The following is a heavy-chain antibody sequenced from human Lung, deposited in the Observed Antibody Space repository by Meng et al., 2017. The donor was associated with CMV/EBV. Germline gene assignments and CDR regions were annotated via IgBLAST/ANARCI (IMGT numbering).Heavy chain of an antibody. J-gene: IGHJ4*02. CDR1: ELTFSSDA. Sequence: GSELTFSSDAMSWVLQAQGKGREWVSIISDNGGGIYYADSVKGRFTISRDNSENTVYMQMNSLRAEDTAVYYCAKMGSGGDSYYFDYWGQGTLVTVSS. CDR2: ISDNGGGI. CDR3: AKMGSGGDSYYFDY. V-gene: IGHV3-23*01. D-gene: IGHD2-21*01.